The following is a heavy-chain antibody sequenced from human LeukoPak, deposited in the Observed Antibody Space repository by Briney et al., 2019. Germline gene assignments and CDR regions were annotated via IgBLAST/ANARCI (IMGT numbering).Heavy chain of an antibody. CDR2: IWYDGSNK. CDR3: AREGRVYCGGDCYADY. Sequence: GRSLRLSCAAYGFTFSSYDMYWDRQAPGKGLEWVAVIWYDGSNKYYADSVKGRFTISRDLSKNTLYLQMNSLRVEDTAVYYCAREGRVYCGGDCYADYWGQGTPVTVSS. J-gene: IGHJ4*02. V-gene: IGHV3-33*07. D-gene: IGHD2-21*02. CDR1: GFTFSSYD.